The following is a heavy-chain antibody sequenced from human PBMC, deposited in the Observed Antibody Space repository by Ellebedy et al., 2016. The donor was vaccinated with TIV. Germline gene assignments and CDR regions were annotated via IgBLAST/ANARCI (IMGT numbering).Heavy chain of an antibody. J-gene: IGHJ1*01. CDR2: IDAGNGNT. V-gene: IGHV1-3*01. CDR1: GYTFTSFA. Sequence: ASVKVSXXASGYTFTSFAMHWVRQAPGQGLEWMGWIDAGNGNTKYSQKFQGRVTITWDTSANTAYMELSSLRSEDTAVYYCARALRCTSTSCYVEYFQYWGQGTLVTVYS. D-gene: IGHD2-2*01. CDR3: ARALRCTSTSCYVEYFQY.